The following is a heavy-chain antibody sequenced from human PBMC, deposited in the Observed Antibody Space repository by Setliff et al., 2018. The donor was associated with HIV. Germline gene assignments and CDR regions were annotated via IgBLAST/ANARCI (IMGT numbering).Heavy chain of an antibody. CDR3: ARDPGRYNGMDV. D-gene: IGHD1-20*01. V-gene: IGHV3-66*01. CDR2: IHSGGST. CDR1: GFTFSKYW. Sequence: LRLSCAASGFTFSKYWMSWVRQAPGRGLEWVSVIHSGGSTYYADSVKGRFIISRDNSKNTLYLQMNSLRAEDTAVYYCARDPGRYNGMDVWGQGTTVTVSS. J-gene: IGHJ6*02.